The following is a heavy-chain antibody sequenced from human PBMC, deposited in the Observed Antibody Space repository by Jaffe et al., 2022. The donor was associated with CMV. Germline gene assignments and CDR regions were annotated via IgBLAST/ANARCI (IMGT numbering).Heavy chain of an antibody. V-gene: IGHV3-33*08. CDR2: IWYDGSNK. D-gene: IGHD2-15*01. J-gene: IGHJ6*03. Sequence: QVQLVESGGGVVQPGRSLRLSCAASGFTFSSYGMHWVRQAPGKGLEWVAVIWYDGSNKYYADSVKGRFTISRDNSKNTLYLQMNSLRAEDTAVYYCAREVVVAATPFYYYMDVWGKGTTVTVSS. CDR3: AREVVVAATPFYYYMDV. CDR1: GFTFSSYG.